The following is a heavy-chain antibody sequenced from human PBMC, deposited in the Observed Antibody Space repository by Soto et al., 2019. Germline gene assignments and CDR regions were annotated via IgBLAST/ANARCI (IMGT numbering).Heavy chain of an antibody. V-gene: IGHV4-34*02. Sequence: QVQLQQWGAGLLKPSETLSLTCAVYGGSFSGYSWTWIRQAPGMGLERIGEINHSGGTNYNSSLKSRVTISFDTSKNHFSLIFFSVTAADTAVYYCARCRQDSHFWSGNQNEGRNGMDVWGQGTTVSVSS. CDR2: INHSGGT. CDR3: ARCRQDSHFWSGNQNEGRNGMDV. CDR1: GGSFSGYS. J-gene: IGHJ6*02. D-gene: IGHD3-3*02.